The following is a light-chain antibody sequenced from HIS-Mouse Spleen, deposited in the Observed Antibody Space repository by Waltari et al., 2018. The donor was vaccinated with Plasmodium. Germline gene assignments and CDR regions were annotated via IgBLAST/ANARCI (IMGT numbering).Light chain of an antibody. CDR1: SSAVAGYIY. CDR3: CSYAGSYTWV. J-gene: IGLJ3*02. Sequence: QSALTQPRSVSRSTGQSVTISCTGPSSAVAGYIYVSWYQQPPGKATRLMIYDVSKRPSGVPDRFAGSKSGNTASLTISGLQAEDEADYYCCSYAGSYTWVFGGGTKLTVL. V-gene: IGLV2-11*01. CDR2: DVS.